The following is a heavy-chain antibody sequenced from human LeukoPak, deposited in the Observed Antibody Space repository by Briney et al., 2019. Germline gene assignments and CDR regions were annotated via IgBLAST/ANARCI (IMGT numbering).Heavy chain of an antibody. J-gene: IGHJ3*01. CDR3: ARRWQSNQGDAYDF. CDR2: INSDGSVT. V-gene: IGHV3-74*01. Sequence: PGGSLGLSCAASGFTFSSYWMNWVRQAPGKGLVWVSHINSDGSVTNYADSVKGRFTISRDNAKNTLYLQMNSLRAEDTAVYYCARRWQSNQGDAYDFWGQGTMVTVSS. CDR1: GFTFSSYW. D-gene: IGHD4-11*01.